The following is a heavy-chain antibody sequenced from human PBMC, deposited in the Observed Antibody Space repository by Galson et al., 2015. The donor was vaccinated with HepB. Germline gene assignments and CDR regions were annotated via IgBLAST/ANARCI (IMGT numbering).Heavy chain of an antibody. V-gene: IGHV2-70*17. Sequence: PALVKPTQTLTLTCTFSGFSLSTSGMSVSWIRQPPGKALEWLARIDWDDYKFYSTSLETRLTISKDTSKNQVVLTVTNMDPVDTATYYCARTHSKRLTISAVQSYYYYNYMDVWGKGTTVTVSS. D-gene: IGHD3-3*01. CDR2: IDWDDYK. CDR1: GFSLSTSGMS. CDR3: ARTHSKRLTISAVQSYYYYNYMDV. J-gene: IGHJ6*03.